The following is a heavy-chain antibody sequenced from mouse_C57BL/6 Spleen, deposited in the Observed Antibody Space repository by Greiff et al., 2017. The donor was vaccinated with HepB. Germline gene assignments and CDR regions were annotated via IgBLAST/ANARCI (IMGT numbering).Heavy chain of an antibody. D-gene: IGHD1-1*01. CDR1: GYTFTSYW. J-gene: IGHJ1*03. V-gene: IGHV1-52*01. CDR3: ARGNYGSSEVDI. CDR2: IDPSDSET. Sequence: VQLQQSGAELVRPGSSVKLSCKASGYTFTSYWMHWVKQRPIQGLAWIGNIDPSDSETHYNQKFKDKATLTVDKSSSTAYMHLSSLTSEDSAVSCFARGNYGSSEVDIWSKGTT.